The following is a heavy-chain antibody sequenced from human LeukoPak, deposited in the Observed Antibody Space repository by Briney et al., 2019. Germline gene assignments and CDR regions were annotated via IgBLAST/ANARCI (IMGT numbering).Heavy chain of an antibody. Sequence: PSETLSLTCTVSGGSISINYWNWIRQPPGRGLEWIGYIDYSGSTYYNPSLKSRVTISVDTSKNQFSLKLSSVTAADTAVYYCARSDAGGFDYWGQGTLVTVSS. CDR3: ARSDAGGFDY. V-gene: IGHV4-59*12. CDR1: GGSISINY. CDR2: IDYSGST. J-gene: IGHJ4*02. D-gene: IGHD3-16*01.